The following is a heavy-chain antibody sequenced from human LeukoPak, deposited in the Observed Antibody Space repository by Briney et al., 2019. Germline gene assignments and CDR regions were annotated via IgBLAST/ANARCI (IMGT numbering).Heavy chain of an antibody. CDR3: ARGPLFRCSSTSCTAFHAFDI. J-gene: IGHJ3*02. CDR1: GFTFSRYW. D-gene: IGHD2-2*01. CDR2: IWYDGSNK. V-gene: IGHV3-33*07. Sequence: GGSLRLSCVGSGFTFSRYWLNWVRQAPGKGLEWVAVIWYDGSNKYYADSVKGRFTISRDNSKNTLYLQMNSLRAEDTAVYYCARGPLFRCSSTSCTAFHAFDIWGQGTMVTVSS.